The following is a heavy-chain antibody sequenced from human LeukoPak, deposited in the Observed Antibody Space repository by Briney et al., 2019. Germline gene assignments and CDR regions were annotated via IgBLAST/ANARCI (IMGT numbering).Heavy chain of an antibody. D-gene: IGHD1-14*01. Sequence: GGCLRLSRAASGFTLSGHWMSCVRQAPGKGLEWVANINRGGSDKYYVDSVKGRFTISRNNANYLLYLQMSSLRGEDTAVYYCTRDRSRAEDDWGQGTLVTVSS. CDR3: TRDRSRAEDD. J-gene: IGHJ4*02. CDR2: INRGGSDK. CDR1: GFTLSGHW. V-gene: IGHV3-7*01.